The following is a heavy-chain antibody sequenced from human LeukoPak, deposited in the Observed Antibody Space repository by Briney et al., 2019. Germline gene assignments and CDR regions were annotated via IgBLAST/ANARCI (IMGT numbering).Heavy chain of an antibody. V-gene: IGHV1-2*02. CDR1: GYSFTGYH. CDR3: ARTYTSAWYEGIDY. J-gene: IGHJ4*02. D-gene: IGHD6-19*01. CDR2: VNPSSGGT. Sequence: ASVKVSCKASGYSFTGYHIHWVRQAPGQGFEWMGWVNPSSGGTTYAQKFQGRVTMIRDTSISTAYMELSWLTSEDTAVYYCARTYTSAWYEGIDYWGQGTLVTVSS.